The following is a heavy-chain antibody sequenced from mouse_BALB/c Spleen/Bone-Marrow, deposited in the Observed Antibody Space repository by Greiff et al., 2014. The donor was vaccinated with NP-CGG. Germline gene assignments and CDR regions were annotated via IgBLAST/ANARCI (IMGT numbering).Heavy chain of an antibody. CDR3: VRFYDGYYLPLDY. Sequence: QVQLQQSGAELAKPGASVKMSCKASGYTFTDYWMHRVKQRPGQGLEWLGYINPSTGYTEYNQKFKDKATLTADKSSSTAYMQLNSLTSEDSAVYYCVRFYDGYYLPLDYWGQGATLTVSS. CDR1: GYTFTDYW. CDR2: INPSTGYT. D-gene: IGHD2-3*01. J-gene: IGHJ2*01. V-gene: IGHV1-7*01.